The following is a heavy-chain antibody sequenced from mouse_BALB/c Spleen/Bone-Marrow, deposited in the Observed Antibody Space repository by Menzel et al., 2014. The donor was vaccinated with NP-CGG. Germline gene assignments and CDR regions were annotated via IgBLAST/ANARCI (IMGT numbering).Heavy chain of an antibody. Sequence: EVMLVESGGGLVQPGGSRKLSCAASGFTFSSFGMHWVRQAPEKGLEWVAYISSGSSTIYYADTVKGRFTISRDNPKNTLFLQMTSLRSEDTAMYYCAREATVVAKDYFDYWGQGTTLTVPS. V-gene: IGHV5-17*02. CDR1: GFTFSSFG. D-gene: IGHD1-1*01. J-gene: IGHJ2*01. CDR3: AREATVVAKDYFDY. CDR2: ISSGSSTI.